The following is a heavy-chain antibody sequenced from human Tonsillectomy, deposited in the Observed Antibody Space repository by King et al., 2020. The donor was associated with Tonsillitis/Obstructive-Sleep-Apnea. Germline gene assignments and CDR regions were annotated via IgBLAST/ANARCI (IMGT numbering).Heavy chain of an antibody. D-gene: IGHD6-13*01. V-gene: IGHV6-1*01. CDR2: TYYRSKWYN. J-gene: IGHJ4*02. CDR3: ATTTPGCRWYWGGLVY. CDR1: WDSVSSNSAA. Sequence: VQLQQSGPGLVKPSQTLSLTCAISWDSVSSNSAAWNWISQSPARGLGWLGRTYYRSKWYNDYAVSVKSRININPDTSKNQFSLQLNSVTPEDTAVQYCATTTPGCRWYWGGLVYWGQGTLVTVSS.